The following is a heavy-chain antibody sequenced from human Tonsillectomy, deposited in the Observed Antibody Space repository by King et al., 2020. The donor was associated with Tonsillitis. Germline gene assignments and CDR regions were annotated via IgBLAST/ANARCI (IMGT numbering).Heavy chain of an antibody. V-gene: IGHV4-4*02. Sequence: VQLQESGPGLVKPSGTLSFTCGVSGGSIRSINRWSWVRQPPGKGREWIWAIKLGGRTTYNSSLKSRATIAVDKSKNQYSLKLSSVTAADTAVYYCAREGRDAFDIWGQGTMVTVSS. J-gene: IGHJ3*02. CDR2: IKLGGRT. CDR1: GGSIRSINR. CDR3: AREGRDAFDI.